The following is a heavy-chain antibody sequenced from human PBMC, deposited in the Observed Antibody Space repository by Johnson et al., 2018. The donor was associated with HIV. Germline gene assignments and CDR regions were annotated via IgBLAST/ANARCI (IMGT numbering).Heavy chain of an antibody. CDR2: ISGSGGRT. V-gene: IGHV3-23*04. Sequence: EVQLVESGGGLVQPGGSLRLSCAASGITFSSYAMSWVRQAPGKGLEWVSTISGSGGRTYYADSVKGRFTISRDNSKNTLFLQMNSLRAEDTAVYYCAKDIASGYTNGGTLDIWGQGTMVTVSS. D-gene: IGHD6-19*01. CDR1: GITFSSYA. CDR3: AKDIASGYTNGGTLDI. J-gene: IGHJ3*02.